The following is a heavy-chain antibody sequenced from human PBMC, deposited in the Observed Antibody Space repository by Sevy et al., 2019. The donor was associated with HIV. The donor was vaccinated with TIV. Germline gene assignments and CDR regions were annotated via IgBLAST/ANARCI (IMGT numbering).Heavy chain of an antibody. V-gene: IGHV4-4*07. CDR1: GDSISTYY. J-gene: IGHJ5*02. CDR2: IQTSGHT. Sequence: SETLSLTCIVSGDSISTYYWSWIRQSAGRGLEWIGRIQTSGHTNYNPSLKSRVTMSVDTSKNQFSLKLSSVTAADTAVYYCARGLGRGGSGSYFDLWGQGTLVTVSS. CDR3: ARGLGRGGSGSYFDL. D-gene: IGHD3-10*01.